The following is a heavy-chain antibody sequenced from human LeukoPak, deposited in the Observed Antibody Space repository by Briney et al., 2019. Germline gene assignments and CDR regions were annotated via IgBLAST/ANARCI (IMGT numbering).Heavy chain of an antibody. D-gene: IGHD3-22*01. CDR3: ARDPTYYYDSSGYYYGSWRYFQH. V-gene: IGHV1-18*01. Sequence: ASVKVSCKASGYAFTSYAISWVRQAPGQGLEWMGWISAYNGNTNYAQKLQGRVTMTTDTSTSTAYMELRSLRSDDTAVYYCARDPTYYYDSSGYYYGSWRYFQHWGQGTLVTVSS. J-gene: IGHJ1*01. CDR2: ISAYNGNT. CDR1: GYAFTSYA.